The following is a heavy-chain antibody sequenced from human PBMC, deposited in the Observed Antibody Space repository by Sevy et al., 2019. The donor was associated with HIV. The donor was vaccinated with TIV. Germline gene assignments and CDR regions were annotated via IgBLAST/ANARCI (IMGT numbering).Heavy chain of an antibody. V-gene: IGHV1-2*02. CDR3: TGDRQHPRDF. J-gene: IGHJ3*01. CDR1: GYTFTGYY. CDR2: INPNTSAT. D-gene: IGHD2-21*01. Sequence: ASVKVSCKASGYTFTGYYMHWVRQAPGQGLEWMGWINPNTSATNYAQKFRGRVTMTRDTSISTTYMELSSLRSDDTAVYYCTGDRQHPRDFWGHGTMVTVSS.